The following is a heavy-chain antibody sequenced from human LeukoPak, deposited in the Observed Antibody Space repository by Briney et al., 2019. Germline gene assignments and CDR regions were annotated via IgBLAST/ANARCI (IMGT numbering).Heavy chain of an antibody. CDR1: GYTFNSYG. D-gene: IGHD2-15*01. CDR2: IIPIFGTA. CDR3: WCSGGSCYQNWFDP. Sequence: SVKVSCKASGYTFNSYGISWVRQAPGQGLEWMGGIIPIFGTANYAQKFQGRVTITTDESTSTAYMELSSLRSEGTAVYYCWCSGGSCYQNWFDPWGQGTLVTVSS. V-gene: IGHV1-69*05. J-gene: IGHJ5*02.